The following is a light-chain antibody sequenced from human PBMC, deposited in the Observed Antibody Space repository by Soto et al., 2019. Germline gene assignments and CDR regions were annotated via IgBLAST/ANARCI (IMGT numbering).Light chain of an antibody. V-gene: IGKV3D-15*01. CDR1: QSVSSSY. J-gene: IGKJ5*01. Sequence: VFTQSPCTVSLSPGERATLSCRASQSVSSSYLAWYQQKPGQAPRLLIYGASTRATGIPARFSGSGSGTEFTLTISSLQSEDFAVYYCQQYNNWPITFGQGTRLEIK. CDR3: QQYNNWPIT. CDR2: GAS.